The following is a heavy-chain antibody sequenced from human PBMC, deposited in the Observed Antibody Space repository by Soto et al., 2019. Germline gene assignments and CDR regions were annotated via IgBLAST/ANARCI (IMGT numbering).Heavy chain of an antibody. CDR1: GYTFTNYA. CDR3: ARESLWFGELLSYFDY. CDR2: INPGNGNT. D-gene: IGHD3-10*01. J-gene: IGHJ4*02. Sequence: ASVKVSCKASGYTFTNYAIHWMRQAPGQRLEWMGWINPGNGNTKYSQRFQGRVTINRDTSASTAYMELSSLSSEDTAVYYCARESLWFGELLSYFDYWGQGALVTVYS. V-gene: IGHV1-3*01.